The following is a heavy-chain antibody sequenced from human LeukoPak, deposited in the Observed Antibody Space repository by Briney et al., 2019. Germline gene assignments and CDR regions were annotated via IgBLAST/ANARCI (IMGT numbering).Heavy chain of an antibody. J-gene: IGHJ4*02. CDR1: GGSISSSDYY. V-gene: IGHV4-39*01. Sequence: PSETLSLTCTVSGGSISSSDYYWGWIRQPPGKGLEWIGSLDYYGNTRYNPSLKSRITMSVDTSKNQFSLELRSVTAADTAVYYCARREGRQWFHFDSWGQGTLVTVSS. CDR3: ARREGRQWFHFDS. CDR2: LDYYGNT. D-gene: IGHD2-8*01.